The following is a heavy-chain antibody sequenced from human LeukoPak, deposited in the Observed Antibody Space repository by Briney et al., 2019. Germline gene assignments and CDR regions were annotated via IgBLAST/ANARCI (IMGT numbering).Heavy chain of an antibody. J-gene: IGHJ6*03. Sequence: ASVKVSCKASGYTFTSYDINWVRQATGQGLEWMGWMNPNSGNTGYAQKFQGRVTMTRNTSISTAYMELSSLRSEDTAVYYCARARGSDFWSGFYYYYYYMDVWGKGTTVTVSS. CDR2: MNPNSGNT. D-gene: IGHD3-3*01. V-gene: IGHV1-8*01. CDR1: GYTFTSYD. CDR3: ARARGSDFWSGFYYYYYYMDV.